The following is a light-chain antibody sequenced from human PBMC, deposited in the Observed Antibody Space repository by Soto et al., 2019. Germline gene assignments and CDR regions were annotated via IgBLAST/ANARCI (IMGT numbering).Light chain of an antibody. CDR3: QQANSFPIT. CDR2: RTS. CDR1: QSVSSSY. J-gene: IGKJ5*01. V-gene: IGKV3-20*01. Sequence: EIVLTQSPGTLSLSPGERATLSCMASQSVSSSYLAWYQQKPGQAPRLLMFRTSSRATGFPARFSGSGSGTEFTLTISSLQPEDFATYYCQQANSFPITFGQGTRLEIK.